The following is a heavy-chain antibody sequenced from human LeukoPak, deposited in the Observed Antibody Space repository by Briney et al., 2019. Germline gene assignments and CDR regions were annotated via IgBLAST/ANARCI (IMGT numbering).Heavy chain of an antibody. D-gene: IGHD3-3*01. V-gene: IGHV4-39*07. J-gene: IGHJ3*02. Sequence: SETLSLTCTVSGGSISSSSYYWGWIRQPPGKGLEWIGSIYYSGSTYYNPSLKSRVTISVDTSKNQFSLKLSSVTPADTAVYYCAREGNFWYAFDIWGQGTMVTVSS. CDR1: GGSISSSSYY. CDR2: IYYSGST. CDR3: AREGNFWYAFDI.